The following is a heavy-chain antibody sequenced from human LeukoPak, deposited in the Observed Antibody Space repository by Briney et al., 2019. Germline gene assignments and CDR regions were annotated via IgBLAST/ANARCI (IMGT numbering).Heavy chain of an antibody. J-gene: IGHJ4*02. CDR1: GFTFSSYW. Sequence: GGSLRLSCAASGFTFSSYWMSWVRQAPGKGLEWVANIKQDGSEKYYVDSVKGRFTISRDNAKNSLYLQMNSLRAEDTAVYYCARAGYSSSSPPDYWGQGTLVTVSS. V-gene: IGHV3-7*01. D-gene: IGHD6-6*01. CDR2: IKQDGSEK. CDR3: ARAGYSSSSPPDY.